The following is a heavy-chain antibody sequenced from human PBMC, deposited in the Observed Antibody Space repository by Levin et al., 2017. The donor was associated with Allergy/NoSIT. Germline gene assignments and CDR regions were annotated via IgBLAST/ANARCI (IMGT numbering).Heavy chain of an antibody. CDR2: INPSGGST. V-gene: IGHV1-46*01. J-gene: IGHJ5*02. Sequence: PEASVKVSCKASGYTFTSYYMHWVRQAPGQGLEWMGIINPSGGSTSYAQKFQGRVTMTRDTSTSTVYMELSSLRSEDTAVYYCARGLAPIAAAGMEPNWFDPWGQGTLVTVSS. D-gene: IGHD6-13*01. CDR1: GYTFTSYY. CDR3: ARGLAPIAAAGMEPNWFDP.